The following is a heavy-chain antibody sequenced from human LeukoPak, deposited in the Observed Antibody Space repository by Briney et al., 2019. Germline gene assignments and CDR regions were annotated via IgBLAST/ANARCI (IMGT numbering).Heavy chain of an antibody. CDR1: GGTFSSYA. J-gene: IGHJ4*02. Sequence: SVKVSCKASGGTFSSYAISWVRQAPGQGLEWMGGIIPIFGTANYAQKFQGRVTITADESTSTAYMELSRLRSDDTAVYYCARDYGDYYFDYWGQGTLVTVSS. CDR2: IIPIFGTA. D-gene: IGHD4-17*01. V-gene: IGHV1-69*01. CDR3: ARDYGDYYFDY.